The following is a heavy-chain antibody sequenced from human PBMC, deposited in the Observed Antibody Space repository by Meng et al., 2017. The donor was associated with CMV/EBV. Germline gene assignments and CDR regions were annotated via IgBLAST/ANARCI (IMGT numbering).Heavy chain of an antibody. V-gene: IGHV4-30-4*08. CDR3: ARVGRTSCYDY. J-gene: IGHJ4*02. CDR1: GGSISSGDYY. Sequence: QVKLQEAGPGLVKPSQTLSLTCTVSGGSISSGDYYWGWIRQPPGKGLEWIGYIYYSGSNYYSPSPRCRVTISVDTSKNQFSLKLSSVTAADTAVYYCARVGRTSCYDYWGQGTLVTVSS. CDR2: IYYSGSN. D-gene: IGHD2-2*01.